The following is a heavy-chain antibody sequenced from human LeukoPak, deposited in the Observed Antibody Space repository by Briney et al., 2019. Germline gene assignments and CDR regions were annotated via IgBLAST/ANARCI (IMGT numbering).Heavy chain of an antibody. CDR1: GYTFTSYH. CDR2: INPTGGST. V-gene: IGHV1-46*01. D-gene: IGHD6-19*01. Sequence: ASVKVSCKASGYTFTSYHMHWVRQAPGQGLEWMGIINPTGGSTSYAQKFQGRVTITADKSTSTAYMELSSLRSEDTAVYYCASVLSGIAVAGSFDPWGQGTLVTVSS. J-gene: IGHJ5*02. CDR3: ASVLSGIAVAGSFDP.